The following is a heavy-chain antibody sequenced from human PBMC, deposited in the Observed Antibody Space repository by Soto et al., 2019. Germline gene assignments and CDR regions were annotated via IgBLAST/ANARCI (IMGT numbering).Heavy chain of an antibody. CDR2: IIPIFGTA. CDR3: ARGGCSSTSCYLDY. V-gene: IGHV1-69*13. J-gene: IGHJ4*02. D-gene: IGHD2-2*01. CDR1: GGTFSSYA. Sequence: SVKVSCKASGGTFSSYAISWVRQAPGQGLEWMGGIIPIFGTANYAQKFQGRVTITADESTSTAYMELSSPRSEDTAVYYCARGGCSSTSCYLDYWGQGTLVTVSS.